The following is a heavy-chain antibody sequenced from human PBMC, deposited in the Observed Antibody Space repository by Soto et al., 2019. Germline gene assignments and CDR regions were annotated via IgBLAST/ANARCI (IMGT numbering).Heavy chain of an antibody. Sequence: QVQLVQSGAEVQKPGASVKVSCKASGYTLTNYGISWVRQAPGQGLEWMGWISAYNGNTNYAQKLQGRVTMTTDTSTSTAYMELRSLRSDDTAVYYCATYSSGWYGNGMDVWGQGTTVTVSS. CDR3: ATYSSGWYGNGMDV. V-gene: IGHV1-18*01. J-gene: IGHJ6*02. CDR2: ISAYNGNT. CDR1: GYTLTNYG. D-gene: IGHD6-19*01.